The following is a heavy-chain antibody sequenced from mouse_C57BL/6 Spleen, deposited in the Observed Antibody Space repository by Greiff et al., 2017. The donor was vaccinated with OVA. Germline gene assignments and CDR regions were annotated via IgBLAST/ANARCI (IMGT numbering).Heavy chain of an antibody. CDR1: GYTFTSYW. CDR2: IDPSDSYT. Sequence: QVQLQQPGAELVKPGASVKLSCKASGYTFTSYWMQWVKQRPGQGLEWIGEIDPSDSYTNYNQQFKGKATLTVDTSSSTAYMQLSSLTSEDSAVYYCARNRDYYGNPYYAMDYWGQGTSVTVSS. J-gene: IGHJ4*01. CDR3: ARNRDYYGNPYYAMDY. D-gene: IGHD2-1*01. V-gene: IGHV1-50*01.